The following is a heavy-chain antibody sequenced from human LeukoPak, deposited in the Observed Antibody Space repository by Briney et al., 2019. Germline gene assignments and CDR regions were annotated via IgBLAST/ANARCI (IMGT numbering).Heavy chain of an antibody. CDR2: ISAYNGNT. V-gene: IGHV1-18*01. CDR1: GYSLITSV. CDR3: ARERKSSYDTLTGYYKSDAFDI. D-gene: IGHD3-9*01. J-gene: IGHJ3*02. Sequence: AAVKVSCKAAGYSLITSVISWVRQAPGQGLEWMGWISAYNGNTNYAQKLQGRVTVTTDTSTNTAYMELRSLRSDDTAVYYCARERKSSYDTLTGYYKSDAFDIWGQGTMVTVSS.